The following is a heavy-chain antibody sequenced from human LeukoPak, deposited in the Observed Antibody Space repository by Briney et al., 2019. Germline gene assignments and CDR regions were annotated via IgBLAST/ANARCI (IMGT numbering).Heavy chain of an antibody. CDR3: ARGYVDTAMDRPLGAFDI. Sequence: ASETLSLTCTVSGGSISSGSYYWSWIRQPAGKGLEWIGRIYTSGSTNYNPSLKSRVTISVDTSKNQFSLKLSSVTAADTAVYYCARGYVDTAMDRPLGAFDIWGQGTMVTVSS. D-gene: IGHD5-18*01. CDR1: GGSISSGSYY. J-gene: IGHJ3*02. CDR2: IYTSGST. V-gene: IGHV4-61*02.